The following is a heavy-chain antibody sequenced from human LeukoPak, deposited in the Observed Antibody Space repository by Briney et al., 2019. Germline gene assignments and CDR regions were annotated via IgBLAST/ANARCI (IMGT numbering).Heavy chain of an antibody. CDR2: ISSTSSYI. CDR3: ARDSRNVADNTMIVVLSGY. Sequence: GGSLRLSCAASGFTFSSYSMNWVRQAPGKGLEWVSSISSTSSYIYYADSVKGRFTISRDNAKNSLYLQMNSLRAEDTAVYYCARDSRNVADNTMIVVLSGYWGHGTLVTVSS. J-gene: IGHJ4*01. CDR1: GFTFSSYS. V-gene: IGHV3-21*01. D-gene: IGHD3-22*01.